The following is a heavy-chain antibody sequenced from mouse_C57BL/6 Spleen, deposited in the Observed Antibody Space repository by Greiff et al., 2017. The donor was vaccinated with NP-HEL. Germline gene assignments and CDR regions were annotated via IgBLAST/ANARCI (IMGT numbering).Heavy chain of an antibody. Sequence: QVQLQQPGAELVKPGASVKMSCKASGYTFTSYWITWVKQRPGQGLEWIGDIYPGSGSTNYNEKFKSKATLPVDKSSSTAYMQHSSLTSEESAVYYCARDGNYPYYFDYWGQGTTLTVSS. V-gene: IGHV1-55*01. CDR2: IYPGSGST. CDR1: GYTFTSYW. CDR3: ARDGNYPYYFDY. J-gene: IGHJ2*01. D-gene: IGHD2-1*01.